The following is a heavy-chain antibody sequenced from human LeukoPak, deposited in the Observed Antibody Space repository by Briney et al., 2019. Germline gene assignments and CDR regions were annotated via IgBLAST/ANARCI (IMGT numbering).Heavy chain of an antibody. Sequence: GASVKVSCKASGYTFTTFGITWVRQAPGQGLEWMGWISTYNGNTNYAQNLQGRVTMTTDTSASTAYMELRSLTSDDTAVYYCARVGADCNGGNCYWGQGTLVTVSS. CDR2: ISTYNGNT. CDR1: GYTFTTFG. J-gene: IGHJ4*02. CDR3: ARVGADCNGGNCY. V-gene: IGHV1-18*01. D-gene: IGHD2-15*01.